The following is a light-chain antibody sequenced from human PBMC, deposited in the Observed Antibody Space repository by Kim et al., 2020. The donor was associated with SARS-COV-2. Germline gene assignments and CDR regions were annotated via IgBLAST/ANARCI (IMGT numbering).Light chain of an antibody. CDR2: GKN. V-gene: IGLV3-19*01. Sequence: SSELTQDPAVSMALGQTVRITCQGDSLRSYYATWYQQKPGQAPILVIYGKNNRPSGIPDRFSGSSSGNTASLTITGTQAGDEADYYCNSRDSTDNVVFGG. CDR1: SLRSYY. J-gene: IGLJ2*01. CDR3: NSRDSTDNVV.